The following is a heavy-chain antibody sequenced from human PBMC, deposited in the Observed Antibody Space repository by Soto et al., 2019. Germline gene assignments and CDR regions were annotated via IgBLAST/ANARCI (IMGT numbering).Heavy chain of an antibody. CDR2: TYTSGST. V-gene: IGHV4-4*07. CDR1: GGSISSYY. J-gene: IGHJ6*02. CDR3: ARDKQQLGPYGMDV. D-gene: IGHD6-13*01. Sequence: PSETLSLTCTVSGGSISSYYWSWIRQPAGKGLEWIGRTYTSGSTNYNPSLKSRVTMSVDTSKNQFSLKLSSVTAADTAVYYCARDKQQLGPYGMDVWGQGTTVTVSS.